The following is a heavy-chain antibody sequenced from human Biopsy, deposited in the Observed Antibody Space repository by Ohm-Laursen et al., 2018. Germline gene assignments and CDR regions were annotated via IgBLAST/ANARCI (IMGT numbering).Heavy chain of an antibody. J-gene: IGHJ4*02. Sequence: SLRLSCAASGFTVHNNYMTWVRQAPGKGLEWVSLIYSGGDRRYADSVKGTFTISRDSSKNTLYLQMNSLRVEDTAVYYCARGPSGVATIDRGQGTLVTVSP. CDR3: ARGPSGVATID. CDR2: IYSGGDR. D-gene: IGHD5-24*01. V-gene: IGHV3-66*01. CDR1: GFTVHNNY.